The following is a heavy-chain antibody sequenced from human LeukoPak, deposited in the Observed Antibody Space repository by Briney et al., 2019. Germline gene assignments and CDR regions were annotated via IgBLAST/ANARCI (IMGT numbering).Heavy chain of an antibody. CDR3: VRGRSYGFDFDS. D-gene: IGHD5-18*01. J-gene: IGHJ4*02. Sequence: SETLSLTCAVSGVSINTCCYYWSWIRQPPGKGLEWIGYKYYSGSTRYNSSLRSRLTISSDTSNNQFSLRLSSVTAADTAVYYCVRGRSYGFDFDSWGPGTLVIVSS. V-gene: IGHV4-61*01. CDR1: GVSINTCCYY. CDR2: KYYSGST.